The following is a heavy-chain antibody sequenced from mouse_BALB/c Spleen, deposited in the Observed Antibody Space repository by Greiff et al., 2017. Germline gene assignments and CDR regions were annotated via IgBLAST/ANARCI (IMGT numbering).Heavy chain of an antibody. CDR2: ISSGGST. Sequence: EVQLMESGGGLVKPGGSLKLSCAASGFTFSSYAMSWVRQTPEKRLEWVASISSGGSTYYPDSVKGRFTISRDNARNILYLQMSSLRSEDTAMYYCAREYYYGSSWYFDVWGAGTTVTVSS. D-gene: IGHD1-1*01. V-gene: IGHV5-6-5*01. CDR1: GFTFSSYA. J-gene: IGHJ1*01. CDR3: AREYYYGSSWYFDV.